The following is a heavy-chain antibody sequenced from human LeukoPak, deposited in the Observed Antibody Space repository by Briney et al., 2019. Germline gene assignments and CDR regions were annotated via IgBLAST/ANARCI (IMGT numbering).Heavy chain of an antibody. Sequence: SVKVSCKASGVSFSSYTFSWVRQAPGQGLEWMGKITPVSDLAHYAQKFQGRVTFTADTHTGTTYMEPRSLRSEDTAVYYCARDRGLGLADSWGQGTLVSVSS. D-gene: IGHD3-16*01. CDR3: ARDRGLGLADS. J-gene: IGHJ4*02. CDR1: GVSFSSYT. CDR2: ITPVSDLA. V-gene: IGHV1-69*04.